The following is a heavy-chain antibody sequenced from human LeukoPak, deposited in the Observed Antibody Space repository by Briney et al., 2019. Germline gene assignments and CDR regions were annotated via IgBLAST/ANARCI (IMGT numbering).Heavy chain of an antibody. CDR2: IYYSGST. CDR1: GVSISSYY. D-gene: IGHD6-25*01. J-gene: IGHJ4*02. V-gene: IGHV4-59*01. CDR3: ARERQRRFDY. Sequence: SETLSLTCTVSGVSISSYYWSWIRQPPGKGLEWIGYIYYSGSTNYNPSLKSRVTISVDTSKNQFSLKLSSVTAADTAVYYCARERQRRFDYWGQGTLVTVS.